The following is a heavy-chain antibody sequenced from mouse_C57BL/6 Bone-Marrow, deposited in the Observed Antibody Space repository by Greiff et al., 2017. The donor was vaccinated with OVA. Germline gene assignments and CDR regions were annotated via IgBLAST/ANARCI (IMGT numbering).Heavy chain of an antibody. CDR3: TTISY. D-gene: IGHD1-1*01. CDR2: IDPSDSYT. J-gene: IGHJ2*01. CDR1: GYTFTSYW. V-gene: IGHV1-50*01. Sequence: QVQLQQPGAELVKPGASVKLSCKASGYTFTSYWMQWVKQRPGQGLEWIGEIDPSDSYTNYNQTFKGKATLTVDTSSSTAYMQLSSLTSEDSAVYYCTTISYWGQGTTLTVSS.